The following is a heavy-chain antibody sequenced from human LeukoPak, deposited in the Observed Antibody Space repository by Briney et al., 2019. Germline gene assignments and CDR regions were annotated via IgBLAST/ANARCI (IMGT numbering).Heavy chain of an antibody. J-gene: IGHJ4*02. V-gene: IGHV4-39*05. D-gene: IGHD3-3*01. Sequence: SETPSLTCTVSGGSISSNNYDGGWIRQPPGKGLEWSGSIYYSGSTYYNPSLKSRGTVSVDTAKNEFSLKLSSVTAADTAVYYCATTYYDFWSGDIPLAYWGQGTLVTVSS. CDR3: ATTYYDFWSGDIPLAY. CDR2: IYYSGST. CDR1: GGSISSNNYD.